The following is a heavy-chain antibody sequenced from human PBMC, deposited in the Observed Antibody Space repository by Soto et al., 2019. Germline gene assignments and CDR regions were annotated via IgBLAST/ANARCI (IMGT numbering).Heavy chain of an antibody. V-gene: IGHV6-1*01. CDR1: GDSVSSNSAA. J-gene: IGHJ5*02. CDR3: TRGPIPPDIVVVPAATEGWFDP. CDR2: TYYRSKWYN. Sequence: SQTLSLTCAISGDSVSSNSAAWNWIRQSPSRGLEWLGRTYYRSKWYNDYAVSVKSRITINPDTSKNQFSLQLNSVTPEDTAVYYCTRGPIPPDIVVVPAATEGWFDPWGQGTLVTVSS. D-gene: IGHD2-2*01.